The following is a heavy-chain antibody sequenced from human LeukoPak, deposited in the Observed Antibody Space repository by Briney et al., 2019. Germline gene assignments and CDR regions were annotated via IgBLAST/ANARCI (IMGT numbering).Heavy chain of an antibody. CDR1: GFTFSDYY. D-gene: IGHD5-18*01. CDR2: ISSSGSTI. CDR3: ATDVDTAMVYGAFDI. V-gene: IGHV3-11*01. Sequence: PGGSLRLSCAASGFTFSDYYMSCIRQAPGKGLEWVSYISSSGSTIYYADSVKGRFTISRDNAENSLYLQMNSLRAEDTAVYYCATDVDTAMVYGAFDIWGQGTMVTVSS. J-gene: IGHJ3*02.